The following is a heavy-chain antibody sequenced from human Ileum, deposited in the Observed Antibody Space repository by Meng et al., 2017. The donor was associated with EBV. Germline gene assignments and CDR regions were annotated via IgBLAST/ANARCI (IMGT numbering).Heavy chain of an antibody. CDR3: ARGGSGYYYGSGFDY. V-gene: IGHV4-4*02. Sequence: QGQPQDAGPGLLKPSGTLSFTCIVSDLYITNNYWWSWVRQPPGKGLEWIGEIYYSGNTYYNPSLKSRVTISVDKSNNQFSLRLSSVTAADTAVYYCARGGSGYYYGSGFDYWGQGTLVTVSS. CDR2: IYYSGNT. D-gene: IGHD3-10*01. J-gene: IGHJ4*02. CDR1: DLYITNNYW.